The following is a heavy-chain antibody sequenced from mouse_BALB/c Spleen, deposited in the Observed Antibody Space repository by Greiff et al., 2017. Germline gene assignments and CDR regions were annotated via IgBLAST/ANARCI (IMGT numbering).Heavy chain of an antibody. J-gene: IGHJ3*01. D-gene: IGHD2-4*01. CDR3: ALYYDYDGFAY. Sequence: EVMLVESGAELVKPGASVKLSCTASGFNIKDTYMHWVKQRPEQGLEWIGRIDPANGNTKYDPKFQGKATITADTSSNTAYLQLSSLTSEDTAVYYCALYYDYDGFAYWGQGTLVTVSA. CDR2: IDPANGNT. V-gene: IGHV14-3*02. CDR1: GFNIKDTY.